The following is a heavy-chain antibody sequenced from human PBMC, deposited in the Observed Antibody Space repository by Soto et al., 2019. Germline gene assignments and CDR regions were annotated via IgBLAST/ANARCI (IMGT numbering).Heavy chain of an antibody. J-gene: IGHJ4*02. V-gene: IGHV3-23*01. Sequence: GGSLRLSCAASGFTFSSYAMSWVRQAPGKGLEWVSAISGSGGSTYYADSVKGRFTISRDNSKNTLYLQMNSLRAEDTAVYYCAKDRKQQLVKPVDVFDYWGQGTLVTVSS. CDR2: ISGSGGST. CDR3: AKDRKQQLVKPVDVFDY. D-gene: IGHD6-13*01. CDR1: GFTFSSYA.